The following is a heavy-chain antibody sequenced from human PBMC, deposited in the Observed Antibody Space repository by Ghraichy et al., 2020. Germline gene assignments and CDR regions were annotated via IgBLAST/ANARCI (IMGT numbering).Heavy chain of an antibody. CDR1: GGSFSGYY. D-gene: IGHD6-13*01. CDR3: ARGGLIAAADY. Sequence: SETLSLTCAVYGGSFSGYYWSWIRQPPGKGLEWIGEINHSGTTNYNPSLKSRVTISVDTSKNQFSLKLRYVTAADTAVYYCARGGLIAAADYWGQGTLVTVSS. CDR2: INHSGTT. J-gene: IGHJ4*02. V-gene: IGHV4-34*01.